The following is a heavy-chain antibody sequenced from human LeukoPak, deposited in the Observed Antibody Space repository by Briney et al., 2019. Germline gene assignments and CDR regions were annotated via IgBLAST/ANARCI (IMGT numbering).Heavy chain of an antibody. J-gene: IGHJ4*02. V-gene: IGHV3-43D*03. CDR1: GFTFDDYA. Sequence: GRSLRLSCAASGFTFDDYAMHWVRQAPGKGLEWVSLVSWDGSSRYYADSVKGRFTISRDNSKNSLYLQMNSLRPEDTALYYCAKGGPLDYWGQGTLVTVSS. CDR3: AKGGPLDY. CDR2: VSWDGSSR.